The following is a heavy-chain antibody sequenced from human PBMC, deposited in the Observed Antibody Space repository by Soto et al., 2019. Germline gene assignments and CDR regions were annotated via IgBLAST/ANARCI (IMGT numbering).Heavy chain of an antibody. V-gene: IGHV5-10-1*01. D-gene: IGHD6-13*01. Sequence: GESLKISCKGSGYSFTSYWISWVRQMPGKGLEWMGRIDPSDSYTNYSPSFQGHVTISADKSISTAYLQWSGLKASDTAMYYCARHPIAAAGTVEDYYYGMDVRGQGTTVTVSS. CDR3: ARHPIAAAGTVEDYYYGMDV. J-gene: IGHJ6*02. CDR1: GYSFTSYW. CDR2: IDPSDSYT.